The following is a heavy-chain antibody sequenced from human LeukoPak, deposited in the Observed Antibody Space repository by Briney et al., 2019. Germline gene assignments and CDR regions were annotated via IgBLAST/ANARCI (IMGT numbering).Heavy chain of an antibody. CDR3: ARVASYGSIDY. CDR1: GGPISSGGYP. V-gene: IGHV4-30-2*01. D-gene: IGHD5-18*01. J-gene: IGHJ4*02. CDR2: IYHSGST. Sequence: TLSLTCAVSGGPISSGGYPWIWIRQPPGKGVEWIGYIYHSGSTYYNPSLKSRVTISVDRSKNQFSLKLSSVTAADTAVYYCARVASYGSIDYWGRGTLVTVSS.